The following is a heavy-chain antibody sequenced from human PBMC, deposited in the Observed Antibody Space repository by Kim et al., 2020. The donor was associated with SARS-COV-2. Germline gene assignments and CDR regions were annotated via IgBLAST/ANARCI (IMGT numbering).Heavy chain of an antibody. Sequence: GGSLRLSCAASVYTFSSYALNWVRQAPGKGLEWVSTINTGSGTTNYADSVKGRFTISRDNSKNTLYLQMHSLRAEDTAVYYCAKHILSSGDAFAFWGQGT. CDR3: AKHILSSGDAFAF. CDR2: INTGSGTT. J-gene: IGHJ4*02. D-gene: IGHD2-15*01. CDR1: VYTFSSYA. V-gene: IGHV3-23*01.